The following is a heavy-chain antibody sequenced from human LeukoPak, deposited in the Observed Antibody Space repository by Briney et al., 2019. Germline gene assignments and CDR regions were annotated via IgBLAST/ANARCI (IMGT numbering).Heavy chain of an antibody. V-gene: IGHV4-30-4*08. CDR3: ARGAYSYDSSGYYSAFDI. CDR1: GDSIGSGDHY. D-gene: IGHD3-22*01. J-gene: IGHJ3*02. Sequence: SETLSLTCTVSGDSIGSGDHYWSWIRQPPGKGLEWIGYIYYSGTTYYNPSLKSRVTISVDTSKNQFSLKLSSVTATDTAIYYCARGAYSYDSSGYYSAFDIWGQGTMVTVSS. CDR2: IYYSGTT.